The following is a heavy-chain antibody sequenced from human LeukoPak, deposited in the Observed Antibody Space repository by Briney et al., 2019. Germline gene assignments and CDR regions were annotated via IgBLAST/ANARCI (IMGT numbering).Heavy chain of an antibody. CDR1: GGTFSSYA. CDR3: ARGGKVMITMVRGALASRDAFDI. D-gene: IGHD3-10*01. CDR2: INLNSGGT. V-gene: IGHV1-2*02. Sequence: GASVKVSCKASGGTFSSYAISWVRQAPGQGLEWMGWINLNSGGTNYAQKFQGRVTTTRDTSISTAYMELSRLRSDDTAVYYCARGGKVMITMVRGALASRDAFDIWGQGTMVTVSS. J-gene: IGHJ3*02.